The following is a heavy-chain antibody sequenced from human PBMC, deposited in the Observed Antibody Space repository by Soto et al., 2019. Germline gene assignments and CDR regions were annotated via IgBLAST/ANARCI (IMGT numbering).Heavy chain of an antibody. V-gene: IGHV5-51*01. Sequence: GESLKISCKVSGYSFTSYWIGWVRHMPGKGLEWMVIIYPGDSDTIYSPSFQGQVTISADKSISTAYLQWSSLKASDTAMYYCAGPLRAVAPRSAFDIWGQGTMVTVSS. CDR3: AGPLRAVAPRSAFDI. D-gene: IGHD6-19*01. J-gene: IGHJ3*02. CDR1: GYSFTSYW. CDR2: IYPGDSDT.